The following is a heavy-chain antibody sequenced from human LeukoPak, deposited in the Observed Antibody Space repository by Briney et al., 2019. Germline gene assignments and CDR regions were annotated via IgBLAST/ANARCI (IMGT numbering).Heavy chain of an antibody. J-gene: IGHJ5*02. CDR1: GFTFSSYW. CDR3: ARGGRGSDWFDP. V-gene: IGHV3-74*01. CDR2: INSDGSST. Sequence: PGGSLRLSCAASGFTFSSYWMRWVRQAPGKGLVWVSGINSDGSSTSYADSVKGRFTISRDSAKNTLYLQMNSLRAEDTAVYYCARGGRGSDWFDPWGQGTLVTVSS. D-gene: IGHD3-10*01.